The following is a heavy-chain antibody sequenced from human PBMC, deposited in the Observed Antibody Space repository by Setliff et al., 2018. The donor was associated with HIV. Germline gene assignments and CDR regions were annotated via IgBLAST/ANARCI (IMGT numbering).Heavy chain of an antibody. CDR3: ARWGKERDYSNYRGAFDI. CDR1: GFTFSTYI. V-gene: IGHV3-30*04. D-gene: IGHD4-4*01. J-gene: IGHJ3*02. CDR2: ISYDGSNK. Sequence: GGSLRLSCAASGFTFSTYIMHWVRQAPGKGLEWVAVISYDGSNKYYADSVKGRFTISRDNSKNTLYLQMNSLRPEDTAVYYCARWGKERDYSNYRGAFDIWGQGTMVTV.